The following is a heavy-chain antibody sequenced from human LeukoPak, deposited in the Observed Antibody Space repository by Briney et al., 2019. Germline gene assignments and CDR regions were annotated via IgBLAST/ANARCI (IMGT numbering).Heavy chain of an antibody. V-gene: IGHV4-34*01. CDR2: INHSGST. J-gene: IGHJ4*02. CDR1: GGSFRGYY. CDR3: ARALLGLNDY. D-gene: IGHD3-10*02. Sequence: PSETLSLTCAVYGGSFRGYYWSWIRQPPGKGLEWIGEINHSGSTNYNPSLKSRVTISVGTSKNQFPLKLSSVTAADTAVYYCARALLGLNDYWGQGTLVTVSS.